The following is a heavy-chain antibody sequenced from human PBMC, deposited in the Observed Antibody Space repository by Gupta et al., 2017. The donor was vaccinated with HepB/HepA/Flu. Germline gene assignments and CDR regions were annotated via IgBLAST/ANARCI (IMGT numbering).Heavy chain of an antibody. D-gene: IGHD2-2*01. CDR1: GVYIGNYF. CDR3: ARGGPSSKWLDL. CDR2: IQYGGTS. J-gene: IGHJ5*02. V-gene: IGHV4-59*08. Sequence: QEELQESGPGLVRLSETLSLTCSVSGVYIGNYFWSWIRQSPRTGLEWIGFIQYGGTSDYNPSLNSRVTISIDTSKNQFFLNLNSVTAADTAGYFCARGGPSSKWLDLWGQGSLVTISS.